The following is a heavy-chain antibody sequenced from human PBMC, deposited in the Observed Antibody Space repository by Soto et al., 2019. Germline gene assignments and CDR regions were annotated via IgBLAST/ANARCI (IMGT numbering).Heavy chain of an antibody. CDR3: ASLVLLWFGELYYFDY. J-gene: IGHJ4*02. V-gene: IGHV4-39*01. CDR1: GGSISSGGYY. Sequence: SETLSLTCTVSGGSISSGGYYWSWIRQHPGKSLEWIGYIYYSGSTYYNPSLKSRVTISVDTSKIQFSLKLSSVTAADTAVYYCASLVLLWFGELYYFDYWGQGTLVTVSS. CDR2: IYYSGST. D-gene: IGHD3-10*01.